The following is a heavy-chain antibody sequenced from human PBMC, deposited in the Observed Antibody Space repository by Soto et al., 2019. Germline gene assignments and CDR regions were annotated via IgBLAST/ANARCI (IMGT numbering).Heavy chain of an antibody. V-gene: IGHV1-8*01. D-gene: IGHD3-9*01. CDR3: ARGPPDWGFDY. CDR2: MSPSTGNT. Sequence: QEQLVQSGAEVKKPGASVQVSCKASGHTFTTYDINWVRQATGQGLEWLGWMSPSTGNTGYAQKCQGRGTMTRDTSISTAYMELSSLTSEDTAVYYCARGPPDWGFDYWGQGTLVGVSS. CDR1: GHTFTTYD. J-gene: IGHJ4*02.